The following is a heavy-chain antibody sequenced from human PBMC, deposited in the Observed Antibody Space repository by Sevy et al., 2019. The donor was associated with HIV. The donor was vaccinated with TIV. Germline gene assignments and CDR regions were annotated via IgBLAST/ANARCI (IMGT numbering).Heavy chain of an antibody. Sequence: PGGSLRLSCAASGFTFSTYWMNWVRQAPGKGLEWVANIKQDGSGKNYVDSVKGRFTISRDNARNSLFLELNSLKVEDTAVYYCATDLFSSSSADVFDIWGQGTMVTVSS. J-gene: IGHJ3*02. CDR1: GFTFSTYW. V-gene: IGHV3-7*01. D-gene: IGHD6-6*01. CDR3: ATDLFSSSSADVFDI. CDR2: IKQDGSGK.